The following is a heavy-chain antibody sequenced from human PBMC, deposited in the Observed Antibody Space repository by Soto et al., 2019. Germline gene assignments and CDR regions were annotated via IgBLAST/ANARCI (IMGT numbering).Heavy chain of an antibody. D-gene: IGHD3-10*01. J-gene: IGHJ3*02. V-gene: IGHV3-53*01. CDR1: GFTVSYNY. CDR2: IYRGGDT. Sequence: EVQLVESGGGLIQPGGSLRLSCAVSGFTVSYNYMNWVRQAPGKGLEWVSVIYRGGDTFYADSVKGRLTISRDNSKNTLYLQMNSLRAEDTAVYYCARGMYGSGSYYIGDAFDMLGQGTMVTVSS. CDR3: ARGMYGSGSYYIGDAFDM.